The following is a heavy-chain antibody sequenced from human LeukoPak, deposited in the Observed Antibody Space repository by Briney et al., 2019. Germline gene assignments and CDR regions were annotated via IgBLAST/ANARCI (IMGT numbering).Heavy chain of an antibody. D-gene: IGHD2-2*01. Sequence: GASVKVSCKASGYTFTGRYMHWVRLAPGQGLEWMGWINPNIGGPNYAQKFQGRVIMTRDTSISTAYMELRRLTSDDTAVYYCARTKGYCTSTSCPGGMDVWGQGTTVTVSS. J-gene: IGHJ6*02. V-gene: IGHV1-2*02. CDR2: INPNIGGP. CDR3: ARTKGYCTSTSCPGGMDV. CDR1: GYTFTGRY.